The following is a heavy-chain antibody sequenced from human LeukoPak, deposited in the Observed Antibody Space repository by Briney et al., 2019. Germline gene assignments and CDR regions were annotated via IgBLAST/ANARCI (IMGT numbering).Heavy chain of an antibody. J-gene: IGHJ4*02. Sequence: PGGSLRLSCAASGFTFSSYSLNWVRQAPGKGLEWVSYISPSTIYYTDSVKGRFTISRDNAKNSLYLQMNSLRAEDTAIYYCASFGRDWDASYWGQGTLVTVSS. CDR1: GFTFSSYS. V-gene: IGHV3-48*01. CDR2: ISPSTI. CDR3: ASFGRDWDASY. D-gene: IGHD3/OR15-3a*01.